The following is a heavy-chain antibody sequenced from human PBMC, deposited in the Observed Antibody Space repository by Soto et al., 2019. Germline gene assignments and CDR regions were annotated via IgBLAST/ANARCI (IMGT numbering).Heavy chain of an antibody. D-gene: IGHD6-6*01. Sequence: GGSLRLSCAASGFTFSSYAMSWVRQAPGKGLEWVSAISGSGGSTYYADSVKGRFTISRDNSKNTLYLQMNSLRAEDTAVYYCAKFREGQLVPSRDFDYWGQGTLVTVSS. CDR2: ISGSGGST. V-gene: IGHV3-23*01. J-gene: IGHJ4*02. CDR1: GFTFSSYA. CDR3: AKFREGQLVPSRDFDY.